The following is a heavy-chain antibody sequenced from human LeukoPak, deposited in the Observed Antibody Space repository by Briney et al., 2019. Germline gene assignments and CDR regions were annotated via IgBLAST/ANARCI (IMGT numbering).Heavy chain of an antibody. D-gene: IGHD2-15*01. Sequence: GGSLRLSCAASGFTFSSYAMHWVRQAPGTGLEWVAVISYDGSSKYYADSVRGRFTMSRDNSKNTLYLQMNSLKPEDTAVYYCARDSCSGGSCYRFDFWGQGTLVTVSS. V-gene: IGHV3-30*04. CDR1: GFTFSSYA. CDR3: ARDSCSGGSCYRFDF. J-gene: IGHJ4*02. CDR2: ISYDGSSK.